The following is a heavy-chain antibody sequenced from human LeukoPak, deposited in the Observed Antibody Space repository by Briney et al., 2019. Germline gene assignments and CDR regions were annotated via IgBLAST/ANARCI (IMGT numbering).Heavy chain of an antibody. D-gene: IGHD3-3*01. V-gene: IGHV1-2*02. CDR2: INPKSGGT. CDR1: GYTFTDYF. CDR3: ARGPRITISGVVMANDAFDI. Sequence: GASVKVSCKASGYTFTDYFMNWVRQAPGQGLEWMGWINPKSGGTVYAQKFQGRVTMTRDTSSSTAYMELSRLRFDDTVVYYCARGPRITISGVVMANDAFDIWGQGTMVTVSS. J-gene: IGHJ3*02.